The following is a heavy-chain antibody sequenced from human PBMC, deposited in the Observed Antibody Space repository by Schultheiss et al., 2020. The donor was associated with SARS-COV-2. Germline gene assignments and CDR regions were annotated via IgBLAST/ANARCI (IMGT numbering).Heavy chain of an antibody. J-gene: IGHJ5*02. CDR2: IYYSGST. CDR1: GGSFSGYY. D-gene: IGHD3-10*01. V-gene: IGHV4-59*08. CDR3: ARGSLLWFRELQRFDP. Sequence: SETLSLTCAVYGGSFSGYYWSWIRQPPGKGLEWIGYIYYSGSTNYNPSLKSRVTISVDTSKNQFSLKLSSVTAADTAVYYCARGSLLWFRELQRFDPWGQGTLVTVSS.